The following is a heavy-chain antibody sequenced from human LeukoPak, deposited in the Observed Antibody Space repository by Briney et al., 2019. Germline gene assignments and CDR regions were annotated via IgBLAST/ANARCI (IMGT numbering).Heavy chain of an antibody. J-gene: IGHJ4*02. CDR3: ARTDGIGYFDY. CDR1: GGSISSGGYY. D-gene: IGHD2-21*01. CDR2: IYHSGST. Sequence: SETLSLTCTVAGGSISSGGYYWSWIRQPPGKGLEWIGYIYHSGSTYYNPSLKSRVTISVDRSKNQFSLKLSSVTAADTAVYYCARTDGIGYFDYWGQGTLVAVSS. V-gene: IGHV4-30-2*01.